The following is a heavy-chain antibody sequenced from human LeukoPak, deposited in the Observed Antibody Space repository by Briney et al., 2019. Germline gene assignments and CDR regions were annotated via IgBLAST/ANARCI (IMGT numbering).Heavy chain of an antibody. V-gene: IGHV4-59*01. Sequence: SGTLSLTCAVSGGSISSYYWSWIRQPPGKGLEWIGYIYYSGSTNYNPSLKSRVTISVDTSKNQFSLKLSSVTAADTAVYYCARGDYVGRAFDIWGQGTMVTVSS. D-gene: IGHD4-17*01. CDR3: ARGDYVGRAFDI. CDR2: IYYSGST. J-gene: IGHJ3*02. CDR1: GGSISSYY.